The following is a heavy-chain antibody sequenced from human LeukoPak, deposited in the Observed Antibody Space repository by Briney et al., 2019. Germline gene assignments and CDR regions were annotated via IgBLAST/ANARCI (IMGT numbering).Heavy chain of an antibody. CDR3: ARENWYRFDP. J-gene: IGHJ5*02. V-gene: IGHV3-7*01. CDR2: IQQDGSGE. Sequence: PGGSLRLSCEASGFPFSTFWMIWVRQPPGKGLEWVAKIQQDGSGEEYVDSVKGRFTISRDNAKNSLYLQMNSLRAEDTGVYYCARENWYRFDPWGQGTLVTVSS. CDR1: GFPFSTFW. D-gene: IGHD1-1*01.